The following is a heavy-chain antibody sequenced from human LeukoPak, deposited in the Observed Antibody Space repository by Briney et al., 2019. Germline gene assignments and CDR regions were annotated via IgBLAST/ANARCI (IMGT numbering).Heavy chain of an antibody. CDR3: ARRGGSYSHSDF. V-gene: IGHV1-18*01. CDR1: GYTFTCYG. Sequence: GAAVKVSCQASGYTFTCYGIIWVRQAPGQGLEWMGWVSPYSGNTDHAHTFQGRVSMTTNTTTTTAYMELRTRKPDDTAGYYCARRGGSYSHSDFWGQGTLVTVSS. CDR2: VSPYSGNT. J-gene: IGHJ4*02. D-gene: IGHD1-26*01.